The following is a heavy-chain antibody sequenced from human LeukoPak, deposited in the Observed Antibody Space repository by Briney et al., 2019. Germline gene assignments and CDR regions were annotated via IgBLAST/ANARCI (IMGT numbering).Heavy chain of an antibody. CDR2: INHSGST. Sequence: QTLSLTCAVSGGSISSGGYSWSWIRQPPGKGLEWIGYINHSGSTNYNPSLKSRVTISVDTSKNQFSLKLSSVTAADTAVYYCARGKGVPAPRYYGMDVWGQGTTVTVSS. CDR1: GGSISSGGYS. J-gene: IGHJ6*02. V-gene: IGHV4-30-2*01. D-gene: IGHD3-16*01. CDR3: ARGKGVPAPRYYGMDV.